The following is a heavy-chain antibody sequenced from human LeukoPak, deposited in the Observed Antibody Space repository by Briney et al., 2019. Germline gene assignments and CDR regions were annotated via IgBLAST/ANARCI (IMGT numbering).Heavy chain of an antibody. J-gene: IGHJ4*02. CDR3: ARGRYRSYYGSGSYYDY. Sequence: SETLSLTCAVYGGSFSGYYWSWIRQPPGKGLEWIGEINHSGSTNYNPSLKSRVTISVDTSKNQFFLKLSSVTAADTAVYYCARGRYRSYYGSGSYYDYWGQGTLVTVSS. V-gene: IGHV4-34*01. CDR2: INHSGST. CDR1: GGSFSGYY. D-gene: IGHD3-10*01.